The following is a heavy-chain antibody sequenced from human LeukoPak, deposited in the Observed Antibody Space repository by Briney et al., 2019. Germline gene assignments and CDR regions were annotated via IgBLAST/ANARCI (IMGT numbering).Heavy chain of an antibody. CDR3: ARVSPRPLHAFDI. CDR2: IYTSGST. V-gene: IGHV4-61*02. J-gene: IGHJ3*02. D-gene: IGHD1-26*01. CDR1: GGSISSGSYY. Sequence: SETLSLTCTVSGGSISSGSYYWSWIRQPAGKGLEWIGRIYTSGSTNYNPSLKSRVTISVDTSKNQFSLKLSSVTAADTAVYYCARVSPRPLHAFDIWGQGTMVTVSS.